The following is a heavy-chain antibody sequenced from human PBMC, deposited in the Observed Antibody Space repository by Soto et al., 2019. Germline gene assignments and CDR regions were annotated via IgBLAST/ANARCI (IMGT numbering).Heavy chain of an antibody. V-gene: IGHV3-30*18. J-gene: IGHJ4*02. CDR1: GFTFSDYA. CDR2: VSHDGRNT. Sequence: VQLVESGGGVVQPGRSLRLSCAASGFTFSDYAMHWVRQAPGKGLEWVAVVSHDGRNTHYADSVKGRFTISRDSSKNTVSRERTSLRAEDTAVYYCAKGGRQWLVTAGFNYWGQGALVTVSS. D-gene: IGHD6-19*01. CDR3: AKGGRQWLVTAGFNY.